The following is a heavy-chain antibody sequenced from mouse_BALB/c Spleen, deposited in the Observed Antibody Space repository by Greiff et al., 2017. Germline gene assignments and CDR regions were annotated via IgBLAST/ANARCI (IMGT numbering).Heavy chain of an antibody. Sequence: EVMLVESGGGLVKPGGSLKLSCAASGFTFSSYAMSWVRQTPEKRLEWVASISSGGSTYYPDSVKGRFTISRDNARNILYLQMSSLRSEDTAMYYCATNYYDYFDYWGQGTTLTVSS. D-gene: IGHD1-1*01. J-gene: IGHJ2*01. CDR1: GFTFSSYA. CDR2: ISSGGST. CDR3: ATNYYDYFDY. V-gene: IGHV5-6-5*01.